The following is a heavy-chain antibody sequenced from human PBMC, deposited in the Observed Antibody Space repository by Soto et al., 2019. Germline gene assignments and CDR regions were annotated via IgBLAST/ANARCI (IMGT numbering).Heavy chain of an antibody. CDR2: IFDSGTT. CDR3: ARGPSGDKVHY. V-gene: IGHV4-30-2*05. J-gene: IGHJ4*02. D-gene: IGHD7-27*01. Sequence: PSETLSPTCAVSCGSLSRGGYSWSWIRQPPGEGLEWIGHIFDSGTTYNNPSLRSQVAISLDTSKNHFSLTLSSVTAADTAVYYCARGPSGDKVHYWGQGALVTVSS. CDR1: CGSLSRGGYS.